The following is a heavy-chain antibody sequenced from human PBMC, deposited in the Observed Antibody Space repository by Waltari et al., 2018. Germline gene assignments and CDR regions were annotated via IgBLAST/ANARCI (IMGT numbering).Heavy chain of an antibody. Sequence: QVQLVQSGAEVKKPGASVKVSCKASGYTFTSYAMHWVRQAPGQRLEWMGGSNAGNGNTKYSQRFQGRVTVTRDPSASTAYLELSSLRSEDTDVYYCARDLDSSGWYMDWFDPWGQGTLVTVSS. V-gene: IGHV1-3*01. D-gene: IGHD6-19*01. CDR1: GYTFTSYA. CDR3: ARDLDSSGWYMDWFDP. J-gene: IGHJ5*02. CDR2: SNAGNGNT.